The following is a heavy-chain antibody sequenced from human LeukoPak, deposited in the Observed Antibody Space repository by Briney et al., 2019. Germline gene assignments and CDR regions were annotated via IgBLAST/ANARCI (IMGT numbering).Heavy chain of an antibody. CDR2: INPSGGST. J-gene: IGHJ5*02. CDR3: ARDKGCSSTSCYIGDNWFDP. CDR1: GYTFTSYY. D-gene: IGHD2-2*02. V-gene: IGHV1-46*01. Sequence: ASVKVSCKASGYTFTSYYMHWVRQAPGQGLDGIGIINPSGGSTSYAQKFQGRVTMTRDMSTSTVYMGLSSLRSEYTAVYYCARDKGCSSTSCYIGDNWFDPWGQGTLVTVPS.